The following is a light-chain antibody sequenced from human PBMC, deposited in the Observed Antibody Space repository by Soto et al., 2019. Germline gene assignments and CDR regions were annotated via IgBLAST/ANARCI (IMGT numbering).Light chain of an antibody. CDR1: QTISPF. J-gene: IGKJ4*01. V-gene: IGKV1-6*01. Sequence: IQLTQSPSSLSASVGDRVTITCRASQTISPFLNWYQQKPGKAPKLLIYAASSLQSGVPSRFSGSGSGTDFTLTISRLQTEDFTTYYCLQDYNYPLTFGGGTKVDIK. CDR3: LQDYNYPLT. CDR2: AAS.